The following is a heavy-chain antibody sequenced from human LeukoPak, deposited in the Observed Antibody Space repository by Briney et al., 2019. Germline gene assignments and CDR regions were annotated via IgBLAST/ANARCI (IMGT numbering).Heavy chain of an antibody. D-gene: IGHD1-26*01. V-gene: IGHV3-15*01. CDR1: GFTFSNAW. CDR2: IKTKSEGGTT. CDR3: STGSGSYHLDAFDI. Sequence: GGSLRLSCAASGFTFSNAWMNWVHQAPGKGLEWVGRIKTKSEGGTTDYAAPVKGRFTISRDDSKNTLFLQMNSLKTEDSAVYYCSTGSGSYHLDAFDIWGQGTLFTVSS. J-gene: IGHJ3*02.